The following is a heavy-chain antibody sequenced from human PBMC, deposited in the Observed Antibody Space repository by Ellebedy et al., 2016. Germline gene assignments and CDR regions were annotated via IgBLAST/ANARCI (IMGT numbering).Heavy chain of an antibody. V-gene: IGHV1-2*02. Sequence: ASVQVSCXASGYTFTGYYMHWVRQAPGQGLEWMGWINPNSGGTNYAQKFQGRVTTTRDTSISTAYMELSRLRSDDTAVYYCARGAYSSSWYRVDYWGQGTLVTVSS. CDR3: ARGAYSSSWYRVDY. D-gene: IGHD6-13*01. CDR1: GYTFTGYY. CDR2: INPNSGGT. J-gene: IGHJ4*02.